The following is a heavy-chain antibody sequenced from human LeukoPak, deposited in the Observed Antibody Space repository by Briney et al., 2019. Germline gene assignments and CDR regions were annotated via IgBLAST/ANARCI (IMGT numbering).Heavy chain of an antibody. V-gene: IGHV4-34*01. CDR3: AREPRYSYGF. Sequence: SETLSLTCAVYGGSFSGYYWSWIRQPPGKGLEWIGEINHSGSTNYNPSLKSRVTISVDTSKNQFSLKLSSVTAADTAVYYCAREPRYSYGFWGQGTLVTVSS. CDR2: INHSGST. J-gene: IGHJ4*02. CDR1: GGSFSGYY. D-gene: IGHD5-18*01.